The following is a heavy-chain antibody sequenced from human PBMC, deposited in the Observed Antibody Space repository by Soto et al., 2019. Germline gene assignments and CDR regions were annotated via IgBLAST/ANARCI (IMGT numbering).Heavy chain of an antibody. D-gene: IGHD3-22*01. CDR2: IYGGGST. V-gene: IGHV3-53*01. CDR1: GFTVSSNY. J-gene: IGHJ4*02. Sequence: PGGSLRLSCAASGFTVSSNYMSWVRQAPGKGREWVSVIYGGGSTYYADSVKGRFTISRDNSKNTLYLQMNSLRAEDTAVYYCARGPLWTYYYDSSGYPVPYYFDYWGQGTLVTVSS. CDR3: ARGPLWTYYYDSSGYPVPYYFDY.